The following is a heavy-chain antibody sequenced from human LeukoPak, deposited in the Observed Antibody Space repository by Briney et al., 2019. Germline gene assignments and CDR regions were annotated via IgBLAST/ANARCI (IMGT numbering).Heavy chain of an antibody. J-gene: IGHJ3*02. V-gene: IGHV4-31*03. CDR2: IDYSGTT. D-gene: IGHD1-26*01. Sequence: SQTLSLTCTVSGGSISSGDYYWTWIRQHPGKGLEWLGYIDYSGTTYNPSLKSRGTISIDTSKKQFSLKLSSVTAADTAVYYCARDVGGSYAGDAFDIWGQGMMVIVSS. CDR1: GGSISSGDYY. CDR3: ARDVGGSYAGDAFDI.